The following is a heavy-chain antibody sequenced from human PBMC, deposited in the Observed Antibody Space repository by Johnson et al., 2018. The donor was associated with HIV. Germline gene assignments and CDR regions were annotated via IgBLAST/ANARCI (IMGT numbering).Heavy chain of an antibody. CDR3: ARVTIFGVTKVDALDI. Sequence: QVQLLESGGGVVQPGGSLRLSCAASGFTFSNYGMHWVRQAPGKGLEWVAFIRYDGSNKYYADSVKGRFTISRDNSKNTLYLQMNSLRTEDTALYYCARVTIFGVTKVDALDIWGQGTMVTVSS. D-gene: IGHD3-3*01. J-gene: IGHJ3*02. CDR1: GFTFSNYG. V-gene: IGHV3-30*02. CDR2: IRYDGSNK.